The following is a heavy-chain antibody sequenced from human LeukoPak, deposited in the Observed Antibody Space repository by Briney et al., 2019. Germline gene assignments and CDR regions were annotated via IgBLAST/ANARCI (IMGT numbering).Heavy chain of an antibody. V-gene: IGHV1-2*02. Sequence: GASVKVSCKASGYTFTGYYMHWVRQAPGQGLEWMGWVNPNSGGTNYAQKFQGRVTMTRDTSISTAYMELSRLRSDDTAVYYCARSQLLARRHRYTAMVTLAYWGQGTLVTVSS. CDR3: ARSQLLARRHRYTAMVTLAY. CDR2: VNPNSGGT. D-gene: IGHD5-18*01. J-gene: IGHJ4*02. CDR1: GYTFTGYY.